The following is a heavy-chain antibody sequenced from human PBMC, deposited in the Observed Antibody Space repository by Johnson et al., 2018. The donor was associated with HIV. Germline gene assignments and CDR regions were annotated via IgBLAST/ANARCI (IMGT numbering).Heavy chain of an antibody. Sequence: VHLVESGGGLIQPGGSLRLSCAASGFTVSSNYMSWVRQAPGKGLEWVSVIYSGGSTYYADSVKGRFTISRDNSKNTLYLQMNSLRAEDTAVYYCAKDLQWLAEGAFDIWGQGTMVTVSS. CDR2: IYSGGST. J-gene: IGHJ3*02. CDR3: AKDLQWLAEGAFDI. V-gene: IGHV3-53*01. D-gene: IGHD6-19*01. CDR1: GFTVSSNY.